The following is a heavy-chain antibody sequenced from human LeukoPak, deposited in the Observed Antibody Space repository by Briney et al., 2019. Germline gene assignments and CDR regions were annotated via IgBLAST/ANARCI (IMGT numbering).Heavy chain of an antibody. CDR1: GFTFSSYA. Sequence: GGSLRLSCAASGFTFSSYAMHWVRQAPGKGLEWVAVISYDGSNKYYADSVKGRFTISRDNSKNTLYLQMNSLRAEGTAVYYCARDRGVTMVRGVIEYYFDYWGQGTLVTVSS. CDR2: ISYDGSNK. V-gene: IGHV3-30*04. D-gene: IGHD3-10*01. J-gene: IGHJ4*02. CDR3: ARDRGVTMVRGVIEYYFDY.